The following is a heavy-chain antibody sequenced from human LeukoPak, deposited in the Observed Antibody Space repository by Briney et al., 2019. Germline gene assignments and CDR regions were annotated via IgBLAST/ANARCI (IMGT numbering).Heavy chain of an antibody. J-gene: IGHJ4*02. Sequence: GASVKVSCKASGYTFTGYYMHWVRQAPGQGLEWMGWINPNSGGTNYAQKFQGRVTMTEDTSTDTAYMELSSLRSEDTAVYYCATDSGVYSSSSLFDYWGQGTLVTVSS. CDR3: ATDSGVYSSSSLFDY. D-gene: IGHD6-6*01. V-gene: IGHV1-2*02. CDR2: INPNSGGT. CDR1: GYTFTGYY.